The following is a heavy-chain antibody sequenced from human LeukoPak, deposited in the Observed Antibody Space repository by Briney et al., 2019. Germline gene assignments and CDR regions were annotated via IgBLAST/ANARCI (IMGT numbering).Heavy chain of an antibody. CDR2: IYYSGTT. D-gene: IGHD6-13*01. Sequence: SETLSLTCTVSGGSISSHYWSWIRQPPGKGLEWIGYIYYSGTTNYNPSLKSRVTISVDTSKNQFSLKLSSVTAADTAVYYCARGVYIAAARYGYWGQGTLVTVSS. CDR1: GGSISSHY. CDR3: ARGVYIAAARYGY. J-gene: IGHJ4*02. V-gene: IGHV4-59*11.